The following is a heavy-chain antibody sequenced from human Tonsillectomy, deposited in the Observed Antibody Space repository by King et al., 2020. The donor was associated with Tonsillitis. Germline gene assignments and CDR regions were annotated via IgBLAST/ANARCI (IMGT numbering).Heavy chain of an antibody. V-gene: IGHV3-48*01. J-gene: IGHJ4*02. D-gene: IGHD5-24*01. Sequence: VQLVESGGGLVQPGGSLRLSCAASGFTFSSYSMNWVRQAPGKGLEWVSFISSSSSTIYYADSVKGRFTISRDNAKNSLYLQMNSLRAEDTAVYYCAREVDGYNRQFDYWGQGTLVTVSS. CDR2: ISSSSSTI. CDR1: GFTFSSYS. CDR3: AREVDGYNRQFDY.